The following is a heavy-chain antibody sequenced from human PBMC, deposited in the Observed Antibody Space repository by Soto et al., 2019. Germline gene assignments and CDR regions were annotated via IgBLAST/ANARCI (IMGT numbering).Heavy chain of an antibody. D-gene: IGHD3-3*01. Sequence: SVKVCCNASCYTFTNYGISWVRQAPGQGLEWMGWISAYNGNTNYAQKLQGRVTMTTDTSTSTAYMELRSLRSDDTAVYYCARDRTYYDFWSGYYYWGQGTLVTGSS. CDR2: ISAYNGNT. J-gene: IGHJ4*02. V-gene: IGHV1-18*01. CDR1: CYTFTNYG. CDR3: ARDRTYYDFWSGYYY.